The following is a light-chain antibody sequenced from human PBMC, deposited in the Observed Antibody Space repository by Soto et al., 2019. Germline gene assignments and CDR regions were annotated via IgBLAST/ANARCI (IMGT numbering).Light chain of an antibody. V-gene: IGLV3-1*01. CDR3: QAWDSSSHYV. CDR1: RLGDKH. CDR2: EDN. J-gene: IGLJ1*01. Sequence: SYELTQPPSVSVSPGQTARITCSGDRLGDKHPCWYQQKSGQSPVLVIYEDNKRPSGVPERFSGSNSGNTATLTISGTQAMDEGDYYCQAWDSSSHYVFGTGTKLTVL.